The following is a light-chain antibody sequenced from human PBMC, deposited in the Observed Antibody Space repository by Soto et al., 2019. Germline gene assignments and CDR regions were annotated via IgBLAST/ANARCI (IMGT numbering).Light chain of an antibody. CDR3: SSYTVINTAV. CDR1: SSDVGGYNY. Sequence: QSVLTQPASVSGSPGQSITISCTGSSSDVGGYNYVSWYQQHPGKAPKLMIYEVSNRPSGISHRFSGSKSGNTASLTISGLQTEDEADYYCSSYTVINTAVFGGGTKVTVL. CDR2: EVS. V-gene: IGLV2-14*01. J-gene: IGLJ3*02.